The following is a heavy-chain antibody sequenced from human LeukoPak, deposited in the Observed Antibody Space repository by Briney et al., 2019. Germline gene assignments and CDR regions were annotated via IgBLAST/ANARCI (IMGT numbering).Heavy chain of an antibody. Sequence: SVKVSCKASGGTFSSYAISWVRQAPGQGLEWMGGIIPIFGTANYAQKFQGRVTITADKSTSTAYMELSSLRSEDTAVYYCARLPSLRYFDWSDFDYWGQGTLVTVSS. D-gene: IGHD3-9*01. CDR2: IIPIFGTA. CDR1: GGTFSSYA. CDR3: ARLPSLRYFDWSDFDY. V-gene: IGHV1-69*06. J-gene: IGHJ4*02.